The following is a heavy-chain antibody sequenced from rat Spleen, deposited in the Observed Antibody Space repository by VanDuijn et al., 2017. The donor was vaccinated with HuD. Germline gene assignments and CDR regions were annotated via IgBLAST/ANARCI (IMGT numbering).Heavy chain of an antibody. D-gene: IGHD4-2*01. J-gene: IGHJ1*01. CDR2: ISSGYVNT. Sequence: EVQLVESGGDLVQPGRSMRLSCAASGFTFSNYYMAWVRQAPTKGLEWVASISSGYVNTYYRDSVKGRFTISRDNAQSTLYLQMDSLRSEDTATYYCARHGDQLFDFWGPGTMVTVSS. CDR1: GFTFSNYY. V-gene: IGHV5-25*01. CDR3: ARHGDQLFDF.